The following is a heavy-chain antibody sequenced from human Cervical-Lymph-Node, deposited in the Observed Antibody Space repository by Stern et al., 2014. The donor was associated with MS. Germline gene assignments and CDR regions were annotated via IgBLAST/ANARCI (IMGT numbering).Heavy chain of an antibody. Sequence: QVQLQESGPGLVKPSETLSLTCTVSGGSVSSNTDYWGWIRQSPGRGLEWIGNIYYTGRTYYNPSLKSRVSISLDTSKTRFSLRLNSVTAADTAVYYCARRLKWELSYFDSWGQGTLVIVS. CDR3: ARRLKWELSYFDS. D-gene: IGHD1-26*01. V-gene: IGHV4-39*01. CDR2: IYYTGRT. CDR1: GGSVSSNTDY. J-gene: IGHJ4*02.